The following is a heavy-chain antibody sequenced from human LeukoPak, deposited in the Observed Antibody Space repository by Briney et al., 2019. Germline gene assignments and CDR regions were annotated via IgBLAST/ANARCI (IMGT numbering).Heavy chain of an antibody. J-gene: IGHJ3*02. CDR1: GFSLSTSGVG. V-gene: IGHV2-5*02. Sequence: SGPTLVNPTQTLTLTCTFSGFSLSTSGVGVGWIRQPPGKALEWLALIYWDDDKRYSSSLKSRLTITKDTSKNQVVLTMTNMDPVDTATYYCAHRTTMTTVTPSAFDIWGQGTMVTVSS. CDR3: AHRTTMTTVTPSAFDI. D-gene: IGHD4-17*01. CDR2: IYWDDDK.